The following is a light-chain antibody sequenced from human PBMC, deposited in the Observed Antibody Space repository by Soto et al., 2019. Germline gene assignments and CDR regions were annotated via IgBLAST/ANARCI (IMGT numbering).Light chain of an antibody. CDR1: QSSSSQY. Sequence: VLTQSPDTLSLSPGERATLSCRASQSSSSQYLAWYQQRPGQPPRLLIYGVFIRANGIPDRFSGSGFGSDFTLTFSRLEHEGFEVYSCQDFAYPEWTFGQGTNVDIK. V-gene: IGKV3-20*01. CDR2: GVF. CDR3: QDFAYPEWT. J-gene: IGKJ1*01.